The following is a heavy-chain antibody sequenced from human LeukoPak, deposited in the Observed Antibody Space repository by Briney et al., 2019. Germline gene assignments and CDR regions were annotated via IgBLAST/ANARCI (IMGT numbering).Heavy chain of an antibody. CDR3: ARVGRARYCSSTSCFRHFDY. V-gene: IGHV6-1*01. CDR2: TYYRSKWYN. J-gene: IGHJ4*02. Sequence: SQTLSLTCAISGDRVSSNSAAWNWTRQSPSRGLEWLGRTYYRSKWYNDYAVSVKSRITINPDTYKNQFSLQLNSVTPEDTAVYYCARVGRARYCSSTSCFRHFDYWGQGTLVTVSS. CDR1: GDRVSSNSAA. D-gene: IGHD2-2*01.